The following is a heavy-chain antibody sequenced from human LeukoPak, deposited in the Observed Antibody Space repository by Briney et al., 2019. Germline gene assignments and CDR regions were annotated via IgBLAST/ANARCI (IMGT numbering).Heavy chain of an antibody. CDR1: GGSISSGSYY. CDR3: AGVAGYYRVDY. V-gene: IGHV4-61*02. CDR2: IYTSGST. D-gene: IGHD3-22*01. J-gene: IGHJ4*02. Sequence: SQTLSLTCTVSGGSISSGSYYWSWIRQPAGKGLEWIGRIYTSGSTNYNPSLKSRVTISVDTSKNQFSLKLSSVTAADTAVYYCAGVAGYYRVDYWGQGTLVTVSS.